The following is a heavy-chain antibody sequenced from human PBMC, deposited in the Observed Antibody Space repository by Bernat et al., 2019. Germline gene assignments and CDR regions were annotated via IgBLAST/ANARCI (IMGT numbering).Heavy chain of an antibody. CDR3: ARRDGYKSIIDY. CDR2: IDRDGSST. CDR1: GFTFSSYW. D-gene: IGHD5-24*01. Sequence: EVQLVESGGGLVQPGGSLRLSCAASGFTFSSYWMHWVRQAPDKGLVWVSRIDRDGSSTNYADSVRGRFTSSRDNAKNTLYLQMNSLRAEDTAVYYCARRDGYKSIIDYWGQGTLVAVSS. V-gene: IGHV3-74*01. J-gene: IGHJ4*02.